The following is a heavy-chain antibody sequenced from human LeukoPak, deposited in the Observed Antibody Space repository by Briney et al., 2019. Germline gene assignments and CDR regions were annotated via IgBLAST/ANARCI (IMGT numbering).Heavy chain of an antibody. Sequence: GGSLRLSCAASGFTFSSYWMSWVRQAPGKGLEWVANIKQDGSEKYYVDSVKGRFTISRDNAKNSLYLQMNSLRAEDTAVYYCARMNYVSSGWGAPFDYWGQGTLVTVST. V-gene: IGHV3-7*01. CDR1: GFTFSSYW. J-gene: IGHJ4*02. CDR2: IKQDGSEK. CDR3: ARMNYVSSGWGAPFDY. D-gene: IGHD1-7*01.